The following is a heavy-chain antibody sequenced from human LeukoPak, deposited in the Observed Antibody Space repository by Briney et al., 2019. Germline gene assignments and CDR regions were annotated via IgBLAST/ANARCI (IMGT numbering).Heavy chain of an antibody. D-gene: IGHD2-8*02. CDR2: ISDDGRSE. CDR1: GFTFSNYG. Sequence: GRSLRLSCAASGFTFSNYGMHWVRQAPGKGLEWVAVISDDGRSEYCADSVKGRFTISRDNSKSTLYLQMISLRAEDTAVYYCAKGLVNTPMSFILGRWGQGTLVTVSS. J-gene: IGHJ4*02. V-gene: IGHV3-30*18. CDR3: AKGLVNTPMSFILGR.